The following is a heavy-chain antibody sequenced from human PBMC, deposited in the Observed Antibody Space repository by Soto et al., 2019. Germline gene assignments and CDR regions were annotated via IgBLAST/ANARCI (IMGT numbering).Heavy chain of an antibody. D-gene: IGHD3-16*01. CDR1: GFIVSSNY. CDR3: AREYRGSSWGFGD. Sequence: GGSLRLSCVASGFIVSSNYMSWVRQAPGKGLEWVSLINAGGETTYADSVKGRFTISRDHSKNTLYLQMNSLRVEDTAVYYCAREYRGSSWGFGDWGQGTLVTVSS. V-gene: IGHV3-53*01. CDR2: INAGGET. J-gene: IGHJ1*01.